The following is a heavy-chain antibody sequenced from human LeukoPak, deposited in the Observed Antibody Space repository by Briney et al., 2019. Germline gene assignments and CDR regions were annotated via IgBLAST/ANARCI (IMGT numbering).Heavy chain of an antibody. V-gene: IGHV4-34*01. CDR2: INHSGRT. CDR1: GGSFSDYF. D-gene: IGHD2-2*01. Sequence: SETLFLTCAVYGGSFSDYFWGWIRQPPGKGLEWIGEINHSGRTYYNPSLKSRVTISVDTSRNQFPLNLSSVTAADTAVYYCARDVVVVPAAIHYGMDVWGQGTTVTVSS. CDR3: ARDVVVVPAAIHYGMDV. J-gene: IGHJ6*02.